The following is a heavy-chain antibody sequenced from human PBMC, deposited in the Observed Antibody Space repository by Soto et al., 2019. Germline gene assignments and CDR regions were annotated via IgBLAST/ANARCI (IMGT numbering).Heavy chain of an antibody. CDR2: ISAYNGNT. D-gene: IGHD4-17*01. CDR3: ARYMTTVITFYYFDY. CDR1: GYTFTSYG. Sequence: QVQLVQSGAEVKKPGASVKVSCKASGYTFTSYGISWVRQAPGQGLEWMGWISAYNGNTNYAQKLQGRVTMTTDTSTSTAYMEMRRLRSDDTAVYYYARYMTTVITFYYFDYWGQGTLVTVSS. J-gene: IGHJ4*02. V-gene: IGHV1-18*01.